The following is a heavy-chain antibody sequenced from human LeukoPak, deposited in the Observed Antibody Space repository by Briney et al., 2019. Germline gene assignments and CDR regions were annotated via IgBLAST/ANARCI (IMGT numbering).Heavy chain of an antibody. J-gene: IGHJ4*02. Sequence: GASVKVSCKASGYTFTGYYMHWLRQAPGQGLEWMGRINPNSGGTNYAQKFQGRFTMTRDTSISTAYMELSRLRSDDTAVYYCARGVYRKRPDCSSTSCSTYFDYWGQGTLVTVSS. CDR2: INPNSGGT. CDR1: GYTFTGYY. CDR3: ARGVYRKRPDCSSTSCSTYFDY. V-gene: IGHV1-2*06. D-gene: IGHD2-2*01.